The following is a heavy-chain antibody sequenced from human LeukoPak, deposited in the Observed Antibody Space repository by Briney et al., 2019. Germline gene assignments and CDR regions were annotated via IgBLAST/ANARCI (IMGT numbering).Heavy chain of an antibody. CDR2: IQHDGSSY. V-gene: IGHV3-30*02. D-gene: IGHD6-19*01. CDR3: AKDRLVPGSVLDY. J-gene: IGHJ4*02. Sequence: PGGSLRLSCAASGFTFNDYNMHWVRQAPGKGLEWVAFIQHDGSSYFYVDSVKGRFTISRDKSKNTLYLQMNSLRAEDTAVYYCAKDRLVPGSVLDYWGQGTLVTVSS. CDR1: GFTFNDYN.